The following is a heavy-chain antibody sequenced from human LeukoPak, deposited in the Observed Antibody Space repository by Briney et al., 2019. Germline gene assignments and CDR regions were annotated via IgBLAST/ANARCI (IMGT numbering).Heavy chain of an antibody. J-gene: IGHJ5*02. Sequence: GGSLRLSCAASGFTFSSYAMSWVRQAPGKGLEWVSAISGSGGSTYYADSVKGRFTISRDNSKNTLYLQMGSLRAEDMAVYYCARSSEQLEPSTPNWFDPWGQGTLVTVSS. CDR3: ARSSEQLEPSTPNWFDP. CDR2: ISGSGGST. CDR1: GFTFSSYA. V-gene: IGHV3-23*01. D-gene: IGHD6-6*01.